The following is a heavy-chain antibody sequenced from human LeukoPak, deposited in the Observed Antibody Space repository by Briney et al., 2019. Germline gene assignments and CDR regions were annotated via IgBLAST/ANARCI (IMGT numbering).Heavy chain of an antibody. CDR2: ISDTGNT. D-gene: IGHD2-15*01. CDR1: GFTFSPYG. J-gene: IGHJ4*02. V-gene: IGHV3-23*01. CDR3: AKAPVTTCRGAFCYPFDY. Sequence: GGSLRLSCTASGFTFSPYGMHWVRQAPGKGLEWVSAISDTGNTYHADSVKGRFTISRDSSKNTLFLQMNRLRPEDAAVYYCAKAPVTTCRGAFCYPFDYWGLGTLVTVSS.